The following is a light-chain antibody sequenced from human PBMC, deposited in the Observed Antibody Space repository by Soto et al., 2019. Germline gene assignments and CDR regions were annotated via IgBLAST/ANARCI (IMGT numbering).Light chain of an antibody. CDR2: DAS. CDR3: QHYDNSPPFT. V-gene: IGKV3-20*01. Sequence: EIVLTQSPGTLSLSPGERATLSCRASQSLSKSHLAWYQQKPGQSSRLLIYDASSRATGIADRFSGSGSGTDVTLTSSCLLSEEFAVYFCQHYDNSPPFTFGQGTKLEIK. CDR1: QSLSKSH. J-gene: IGKJ2*01.